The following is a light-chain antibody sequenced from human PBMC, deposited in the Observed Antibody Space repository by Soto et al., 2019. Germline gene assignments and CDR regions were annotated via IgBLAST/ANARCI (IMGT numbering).Light chain of an antibody. CDR2: NDD. J-gene: IGLJ3*02. V-gene: IGLV1-44*01. Sequence: QPVLTQPPSVSGTPGLRVNISCSGGISNIGKDTVNWYQQLPGTAPKLLMFNDDKRPSGVPDRFSGSKSGNTASLTISGLQPEDEADYYCSSYTTNHTRVFGGGTKLTVL. CDR1: ISNIGKDT. CDR3: SSYTTNHTRV.